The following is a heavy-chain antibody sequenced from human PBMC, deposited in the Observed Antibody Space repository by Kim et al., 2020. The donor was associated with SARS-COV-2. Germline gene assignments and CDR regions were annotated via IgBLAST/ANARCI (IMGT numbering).Heavy chain of an antibody. V-gene: IGHV3-74*01. CDR3: IRGGAEWK. CDR2: INSDGSIT. J-gene: IGHJ4*02. D-gene: IGHD3-3*01. Sequence: GGSLRLSCAASGFTLNKYWMNWVRQAPGKGPVWVSHINSDGSITNYADSVKGRFTISRDNAKNTLYLQMNSLRAEDTAVYYCIRGGAEWKWDQGTLVTVSS. CDR1: GFTLNKYW.